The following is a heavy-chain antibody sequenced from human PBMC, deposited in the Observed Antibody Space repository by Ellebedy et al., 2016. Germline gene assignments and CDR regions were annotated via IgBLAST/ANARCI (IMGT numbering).Heavy chain of an antibody. D-gene: IGHD5-24*01. CDR3: ARDRGTIRPYYSDY. V-gene: IGHV3-48*02. J-gene: IGHJ4*02. CDR2: ISGSSNTI. CDR1: GFTFSTYS. Sequence: GGSLRLSXAASGFTFSTYSMSWVRQAPGKGLEWVSYISGSSNTIYYADSVKGRFTISRDNAKNSLYLQMNSLRDEDTAVYYCARDRGTIRPYYSDYWGQGTLVAVSS.